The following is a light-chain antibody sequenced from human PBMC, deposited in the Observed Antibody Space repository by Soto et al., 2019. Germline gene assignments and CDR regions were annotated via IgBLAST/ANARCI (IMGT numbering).Light chain of an antibody. V-gene: IGKV1-33*01. CDR2: DAS. CDR1: QSISSY. CDR3: QQYDNLPT. J-gene: IGKJ5*01. Sequence: DIQMTQSPSSLSASVGDRVTITCRASQSISSYLNWYQQKPGKAPKLLIYDASNLEAGVPSRFSGSGSGTDFTFTISRLQPEDIATYYCQQYDNLPTFGQGTRLEIK.